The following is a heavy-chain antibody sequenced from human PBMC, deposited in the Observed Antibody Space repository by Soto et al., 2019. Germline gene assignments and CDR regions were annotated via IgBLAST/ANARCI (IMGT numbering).Heavy chain of an antibody. V-gene: IGHV3-21*01. Sequence: EVQLVESGGGLVKPGGSLRLSCAASGFTFSSYSMNWVRQAPGKGLEGVSSISSSSSYIYYADSVKGRFTISRDNAKNSLYLQMNSLRAEDTAVYYCARDMGELGGYFQHWGQGTLVTVSS. D-gene: IGHD3-16*01. CDR3: ARDMGELGGYFQH. CDR2: ISSSSSYI. CDR1: GFTFSSYS. J-gene: IGHJ1*01.